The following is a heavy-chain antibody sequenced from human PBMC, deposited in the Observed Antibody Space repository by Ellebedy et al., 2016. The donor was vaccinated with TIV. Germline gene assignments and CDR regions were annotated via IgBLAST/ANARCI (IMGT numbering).Heavy chain of an antibody. CDR1: GFTFSSYS. D-gene: IGHD3-3*01. Sequence: GESLKISXAASGFTFSSYSMNWVRQAPGKGLEWVSYISSSSSTIYCADSVKGRFTISRDNAKNSLYLQMNSLRDEDTAVYYCARRRDFWDLLHYYYGMDVWGQGTSVTVSS. CDR3: ARRRDFWDLLHYYYGMDV. V-gene: IGHV3-48*02. J-gene: IGHJ6*02. CDR2: ISSSSSTI.